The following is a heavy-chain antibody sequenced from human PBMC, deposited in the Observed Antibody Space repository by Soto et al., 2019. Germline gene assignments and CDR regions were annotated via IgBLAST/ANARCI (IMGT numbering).Heavy chain of an antibody. CDR2: ISVDGDIQ. Sequence: GGSLRLSCAASGFTFSNYAMSWVRQAPGKGLEWVSVISVDGDIQYYADSVKGRFTISRDNSKNTLYLQMDSLRAADTAVYYCAKVSEGSMITFGGVIAYWGQGTLVTVSS. V-gene: IGHV3-30*18. CDR3: AKVSEGSMITFGGVIAY. CDR1: GFTFSNYA. J-gene: IGHJ4*02. D-gene: IGHD3-16*02.